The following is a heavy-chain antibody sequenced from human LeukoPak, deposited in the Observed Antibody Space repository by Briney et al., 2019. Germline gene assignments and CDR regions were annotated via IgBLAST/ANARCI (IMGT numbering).Heavy chain of an antibody. Sequence: GGSLRLSCAASGFTFSSYWMHWVRQAPGEGLVWVSRINSDGSSTSYADSVKGRFTISRDNAKNTLYLQMYSLRAEDTAVYYCARGSVYYVSSGYYYYWGQGTLVTVSS. V-gene: IGHV3-74*01. CDR1: GFTFSSYW. CDR2: INSDGSST. D-gene: IGHD3-22*01. J-gene: IGHJ4*02. CDR3: ARGSVYYVSSGYYYY.